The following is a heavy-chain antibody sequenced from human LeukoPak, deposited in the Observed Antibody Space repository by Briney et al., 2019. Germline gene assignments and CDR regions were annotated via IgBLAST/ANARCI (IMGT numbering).Heavy chain of an antibody. D-gene: IGHD3-22*01. CDR1: GYTFTSYG. J-gene: IGHJ4*02. CDR3: ARSMYYYDSSGCYY. V-gene: IGHV1-18*01. CDR2: ISAYNGNT. Sequence: GASVKVSCKASGYTFTSYGISWVRQAPGQGLEWMGWISAYNGNTNYAQKLQGRVTMTTDTSTSTAYMELRSLRSDDTAVYYCARSMYYYDSSGCYYWGQGTLVTVSS.